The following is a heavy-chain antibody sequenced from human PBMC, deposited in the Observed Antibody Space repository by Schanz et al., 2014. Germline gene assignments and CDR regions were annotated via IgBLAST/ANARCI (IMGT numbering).Heavy chain of an antibody. V-gene: IGHV3-23*01. CDR1: GFTFSSNA. CDR3: AKNWKGHHITGRPGWSDGMDV. J-gene: IGHJ6*02. CDR2: ITSNGGGT. D-gene: IGHD6-6*01. Sequence: EVQLLESGGALEQPGGSLRLSCAASGFTFSSNAMCWVRQAPGKGLEWVSTITSNGGGTYYADSVKGRFTISRDNAKNTLYLQMNSLRVEDTAEYYCAKNWKGHHITGRPGWSDGMDVWGQGTTVTVSS.